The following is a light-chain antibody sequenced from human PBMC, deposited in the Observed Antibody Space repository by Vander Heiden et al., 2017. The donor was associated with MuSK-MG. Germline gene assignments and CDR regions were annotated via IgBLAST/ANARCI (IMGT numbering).Light chain of an antibody. CDR3: AAWDDSLSAGV. J-gene: IGLJ3*02. Sequence: QSVLTQPPSASGTPGQRVTISCSGSTSNIGNNPVNWYQQLPGTTPKLLIYSNNQRPSGVPDRFHGSKSGTSASLAISGLQSEDEADYYCAAWDDSLSAGVFGGGTKLTVL. CDR1: TSNIGNNP. CDR2: SNN. V-gene: IGLV1-44*01.